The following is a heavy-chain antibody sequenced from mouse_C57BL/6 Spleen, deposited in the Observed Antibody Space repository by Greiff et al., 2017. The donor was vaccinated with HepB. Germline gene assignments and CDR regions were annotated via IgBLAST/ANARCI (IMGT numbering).Heavy chain of an antibody. Sequence: QVHVKQPGAELVKPGASVKVSCKASGYTFTSYWMHWVKQRPGQGLEWIGRIHPSDSDTNYNQKFKGKATLTVDKSSSTAYMQLSSLTSEDSAVYYCAIEGYDGGGFDVWGTGTTVTVSS. V-gene: IGHV1-74*01. D-gene: IGHD2-2*01. CDR3: AIEGYDGGGFDV. CDR1: GYTFTSYW. CDR2: IHPSDSDT. J-gene: IGHJ1*03.